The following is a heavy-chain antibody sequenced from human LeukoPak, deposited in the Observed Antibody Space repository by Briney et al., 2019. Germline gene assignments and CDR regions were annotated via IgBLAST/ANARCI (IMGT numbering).Heavy chain of an antibody. J-gene: IGHJ3*02. Sequence: PGGSLRLSCAASGFTFSNYWMSWVRQAPGKGLEWVANIKQDGFEKYYVDSVKGRFTISRDNAKSSLYLQMNSLRAEDTAVYYCARRSQFPGIALAGTIMDAFDIWGQGTMVTVSS. CDR3: ARRSQFPGIALAGTIMDAFDI. CDR1: GFTFSNYW. CDR2: IKQDGFEK. D-gene: IGHD6-19*01. V-gene: IGHV3-7*01.